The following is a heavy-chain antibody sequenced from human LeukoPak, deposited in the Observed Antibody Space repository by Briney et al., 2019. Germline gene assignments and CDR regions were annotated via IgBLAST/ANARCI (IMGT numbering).Heavy chain of an antibody. CDR2: ISAYNGNT. V-gene: IGHV1-18*01. Sequence: GASVKVSCKASGYTFTSYGISWVRQAPGQGLEWMGWISAYNGNTNYAQKLQGRVTMTTDTSTSTAYMELSSLRSEDTAVYYCASGDRGSSCPQCPIYYYYYYMDVWGKGTTVTVSS. D-gene: IGHD6-13*01. J-gene: IGHJ6*03. CDR3: ASGDRGSSCPQCPIYYYYYYMDV. CDR1: GYTFTSYG.